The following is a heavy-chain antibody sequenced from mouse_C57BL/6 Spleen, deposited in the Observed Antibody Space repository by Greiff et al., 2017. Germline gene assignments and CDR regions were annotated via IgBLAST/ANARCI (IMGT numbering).Heavy chain of an antibody. CDR2: ISDGGSYT. V-gene: IGHV5-4*01. CDR3: ARDGPYYGSYALDY. J-gene: IGHJ4*01. D-gene: IGHD1-1*01. CDR1: GFTFSSYA. Sequence: EVKLVESGGGLVKPGGSLKLSCAASGFTFSSYAMSWVRQTPEKRLEWVATISDGGSYTYYPDNVKGRFTISRDNAKNNLYLQMSHLKSEDTAMYYCARDGPYYGSYALDYWGQGTSVTVSS.